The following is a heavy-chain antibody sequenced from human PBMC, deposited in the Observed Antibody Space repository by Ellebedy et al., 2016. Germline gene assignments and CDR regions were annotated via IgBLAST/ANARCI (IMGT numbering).Heavy chain of an antibody. CDR2: ISGSGGST. J-gene: IGHJ3*02. CDR3: AKLEYYLDAFDI. Sequence: GESLKISCTASGFTFGDYAMSWFRQHPGKGLEWVSAISGSGGSTYYADSVKGRFTISRDNSNNTLYLQMNSLRAEDTAVYYCAKLEYYLDAFDIWGQGTMVTVSS. D-gene: IGHD2/OR15-2a*01. CDR1: GFTFGDYA. V-gene: IGHV3-23*01.